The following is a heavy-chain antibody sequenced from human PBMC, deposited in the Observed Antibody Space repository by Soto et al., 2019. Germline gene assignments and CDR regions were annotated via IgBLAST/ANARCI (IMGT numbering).Heavy chain of an antibody. J-gene: IGHJ6*02. V-gene: IGHV1-18*04. D-gene: IGHD6-6*01. CDR3: ARDRSSHVDYYYYGMDV. CDR2: ISAYNGNT. CDR1: GYTFTSYG. Sequence: GASVKVSCKASGYTFTSYGISWVRQAPGQGLEWMGWISAYNGNTNYAQKLQGRVTMTTDTSTSTAYMELRSLRSDDTAVYYCARDRSSHVDYYYYGMDVWGQGTTVTV.